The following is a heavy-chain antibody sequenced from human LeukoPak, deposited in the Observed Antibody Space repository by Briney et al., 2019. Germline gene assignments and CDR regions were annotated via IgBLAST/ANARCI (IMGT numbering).Heavy chain of an antibody. Sequence: ASETLSLTCTVSGDSISNYYWSWIRQSPGKELEWIGYMYNRGSTIYNPSLKSRVTISTDTSKNQFSLRPTSVTAADTAVYYCARAEKAVTGTLDSWGQGTLITVSS. CDR3: ARAEKAVTGTLDS. CDR1: GDSISNYY. D-gene: IGHD6-19*01. CDR2: MYNRGST. V-gene: IGHV4-59*01. J-gene: IGHJ4*02.